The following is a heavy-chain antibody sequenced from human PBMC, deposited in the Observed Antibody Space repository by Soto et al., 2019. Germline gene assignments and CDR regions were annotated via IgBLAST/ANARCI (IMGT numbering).Heavy chain of an antibody. J-gene: IGHJ5*02. Sequence: QVQLVESGGGVVQPGRSLRLSCAASGFTLSSYGMHWVRQAPGKGLEWVAIISYDGSDKYYADSVKGRFTISRDNSKNKLYLQMNSLRAEDTAVYYCAKAPGIAPVGCFDPWGQGTLVTVSS. V-gene: IGHV3-30*18. CDR1: GFTLSSYG. D-gene: IGHD6-13*01. CDR3: AKAPGIAPVGCFDP. CDR2: ISYDGSDK.